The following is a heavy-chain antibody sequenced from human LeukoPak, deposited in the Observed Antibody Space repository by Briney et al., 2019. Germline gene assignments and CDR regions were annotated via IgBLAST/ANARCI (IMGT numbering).Heavy chain of an antibody. J-gene: IGHJ4*02. CDR2: IYIRGST. Sequence: PSETLSLTCTVSGGSITNYYWSWIRQPAGKGLEWIGRIYIRGSTIYNPSLKSRVTMSADTSKNQFSLKLSSVTAADTAVYYCARDLYLYCGGDCFLFDYWGQGTLVTVSS. D-gene: IGHD2-21*02. V-gene: IGHV4-4*07. CDR1: GGSITNYY. CDR3: ARDLYLYCGGDCFLFDY.